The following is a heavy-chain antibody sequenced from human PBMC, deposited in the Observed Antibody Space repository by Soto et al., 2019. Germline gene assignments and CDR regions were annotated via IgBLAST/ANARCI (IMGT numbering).Heavy chain of an antibody. J-gene: IGHJ5*02. Sequence: SETLSLTCTVSGGSIGSYHWSWVRQPPGKGLEWIASVYYTGTTNYNPSLGSRVTISIDAPENQISLKLTSVTAADTAFYYCARSLQGIFSGLDPWGQGTLVTVSS. V-gene: IGHV4-59*01. D-gene: IGHD3-3*01. CDR1: GGSIGSYH. CDR2: VYYTGTT. CDR3: ARSLQGIFSGLDP.